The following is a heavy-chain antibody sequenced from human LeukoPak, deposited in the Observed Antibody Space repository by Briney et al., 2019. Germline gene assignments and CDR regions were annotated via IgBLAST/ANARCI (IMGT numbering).Heavy chain of an antibody. CDR2: ISRNGGST. CDR1: GFTFSSFA. J-gene: IGHJ4*02. V-gene: IGHV3-64D*09. D-gene: IGHD2/OR15-2a*01. CDR3: VKDLRSDFMGVLSRYLSY. Sequence: PGGSLRLPCSASGFTFSSFAMHWVRQAPGKGLEYVAAISRNGGSTYYADSVKGRFTISRDNSKSTLYLQMSSLRAEDTAVYLCVKDLRSDFMGVLSRYLSYWGQGTLVTVSS.